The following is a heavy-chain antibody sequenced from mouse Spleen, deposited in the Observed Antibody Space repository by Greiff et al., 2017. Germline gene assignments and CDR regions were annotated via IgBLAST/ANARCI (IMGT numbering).Heavy chain of an antibody. CDR2: ISSGGGNT. Sequence: EVKLMESGGGLVKLGGSLKLSCAASGFTFSSYAMSWVRQTPEKRLEWVATISSGGGNTYYPDSVKGRFTISRDNAKNTLYLQMSSLKSEDTAMYYCARQKGDYYGSSPFGYWGQGTTLTVSS. V-gene: IGHV5-9*04. D-gene: IGHD1-1*01. CDR1: GFTFSSYA. CDR3: ARQKGDYYGSSPFGY. J-gene: IGHJ2*01.